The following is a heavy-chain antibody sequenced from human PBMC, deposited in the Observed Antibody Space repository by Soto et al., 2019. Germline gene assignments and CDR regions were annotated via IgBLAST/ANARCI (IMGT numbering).Heavy chain of an antibody. CDR2: INPSARSA. V-gene: IGHV1-46*04. CDR3: ARDNSAANGVLDH. J-gene: IGHJ4*02. Sequence: ASVRVSCKASGYTFTNYYLHWVRQAPGQGLEWVGMINPSARSASYAQKLRGRLTMDRDTSTTTVYMELSRLTFEDTDVYFCARDNSAANGVLDHWGQGTLVTAPQ. CDR1: GYTFTNYY. D-gene: IGHD1-1*01.